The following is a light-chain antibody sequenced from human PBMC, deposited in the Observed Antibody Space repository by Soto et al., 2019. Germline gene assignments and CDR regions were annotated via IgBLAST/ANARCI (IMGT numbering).Light chain of an antibody. CDR3: GTWDSSLSADV. J-gene: IGLJ1*01. CDR2: DNN. Sequence: QSVLTQPPSVSAAPGQKVTISCSGSSSNIGNNYVSWYQQFPGTAPKLLIYDNNKRRSGIPDRFSGSKSGTSATLGITGLQTGDEADYYCGTWDSSLSADVFGTGTKLTVL. CDR1: SSNIGNNY. V-gene: IGLV1-51*01.